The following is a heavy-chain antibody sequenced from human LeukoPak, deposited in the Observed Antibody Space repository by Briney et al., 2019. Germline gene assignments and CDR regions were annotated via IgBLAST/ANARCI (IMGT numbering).Heavy chain of an antibody. CDR3: ARHRALGYCSSTSCQRWGWFDP. J-gene: IGHJ5*02. D-gene: IGHD2-2*01. Sequence: SETLSLTCTVSGGSISSSSYYWGWIRQPPGKGLEWIGSIYYSGSTYYNPSLKSRVTISVDTSKNQFSLKLSSVTAADTAVYYCARHRALGYCSSTSCQRWGWFDPWGQGTLVTVSS. CDR1: GGSISSSSYY. V-gene: IGHV4-39*01. CDR2: IYYSGST.